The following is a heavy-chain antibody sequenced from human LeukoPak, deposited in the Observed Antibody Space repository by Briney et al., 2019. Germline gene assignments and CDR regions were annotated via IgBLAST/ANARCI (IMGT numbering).Heavy chain of an antibody. Sequence: GGSLRLSCAASGFTFSSYAMHWVRQAPGKGLEWVAVISYDGSNKYYADSVKGRFTISRDNAKNSLYLQMNSLRAEDTAVYYCARVGYCSSTSCYSDYWGQGTLVTVSS. D-gene: IGHD2-2*02. CDR3: ARVGYCSSTSCYSDY. CDR2: ISYDGSNK. CDR1: GFTFSSYA. V-gene: IGHV3-30-3*01. J-gene: IGHJ4*02.